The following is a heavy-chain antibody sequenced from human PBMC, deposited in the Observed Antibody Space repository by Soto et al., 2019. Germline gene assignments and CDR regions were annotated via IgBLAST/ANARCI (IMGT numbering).Heavy chain of an antibody. CDR1: GFTLSGSG. J-gene: IGHJ6*04. CDR3: TRLEASESGPVTLSLDV. D-gene: IGHD4-4*01. V-gene: IGHV3-73*01. Sequence: EVQLVETGGGLVQPGGSLKLSCAASGFTLSGSGIHWVRQASGKGLEWVGRIRSKVNSDAIAYAASVKGRFTISRDDSKSTAHLQMNRLKTEDTAVYYCTRLEASESGPVTLSLDVSGKGTTVTVSS. CDR2: IRSKVNSDAI.